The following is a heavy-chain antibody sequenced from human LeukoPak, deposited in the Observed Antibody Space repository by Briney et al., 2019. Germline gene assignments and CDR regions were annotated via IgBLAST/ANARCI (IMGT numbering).Heavy chain of an antibody. CDR2: IYYSGST. CDR3: ARDYYDILTGYPIHYFDY. CDR1: GGSISSYY. D-gene: IGHD3-9*01. J-gene: IGHJ4*02. Sequence: SETLSLTCTVSGGSISSYYWSWIRQPPGKGLEWIGYIYYSGSTNYNPSLKSRVTISVDTSKNQFSLKLSSVTAADTAVYYCARDYYDILTGYPIHYFDYWGQGTLVTVSS. V-gene: IGHV4-59*12.